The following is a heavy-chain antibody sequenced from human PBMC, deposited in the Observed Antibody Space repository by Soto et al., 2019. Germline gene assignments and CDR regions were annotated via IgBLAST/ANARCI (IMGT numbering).Heavy chain of an antibody. CDR1: GFTFSSYA. Sequence: GGSLRLSCAASGFTFSSYAMHWVRQAPGKGLEWVAVISYDGSNKYYADSVKGRFTISRDNSKNTLYLQMNSLRAEDTAVYYCARGSSSWYAHYYYGMDVWGQGTTVTVSS. CDR2: ISYDGSNK. D-gene: IGHD6-13*01. J-gene: IGHJ6*02. V-gene: IGHV3-30-3*01. CDR3: ARGSSSWYAHYYYGMDV.